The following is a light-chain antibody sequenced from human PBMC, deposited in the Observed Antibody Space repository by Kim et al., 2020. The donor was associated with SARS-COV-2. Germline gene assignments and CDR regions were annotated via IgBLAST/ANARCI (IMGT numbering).Light chain of an antibody. CDR2: YDN. J-gene: IGLJ2*01. Sequence: APGETARITCGGDNIGSKSVHWYQQNPGHAPLLVIYYDNDRPSGIPERFSGSNSGNTATLTISGVEAGDEADYYCQVWDNDSEHVVFGGGTQLTVL. CDR1: NIGSKS. V-gene: IGLV3-21*04. CDR3: QVWDNDSEHVV.